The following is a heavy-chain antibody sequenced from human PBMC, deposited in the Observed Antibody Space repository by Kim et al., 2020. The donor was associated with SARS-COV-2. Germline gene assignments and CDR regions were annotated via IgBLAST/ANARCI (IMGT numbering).Heavy chain of an antibody. CDR1: GFTFDDYA. CDR3: AKDIGYGSGSPDY. V-gene: IGHV3-9*01. J-gene: IGHJ4*02. D-gene: IGHD3-10*01. CDR2: ISWNSCSI. Sequence: GGSLRLSCAASGFTFDDYAMHWVRQAPGKGLEWVSGISWNSCSIGYADSVKGRFTISRDNAKNSLYLQMNSLRAEDTALYYCAKDIGYGSGSPDYWGQGTLVTVSS.